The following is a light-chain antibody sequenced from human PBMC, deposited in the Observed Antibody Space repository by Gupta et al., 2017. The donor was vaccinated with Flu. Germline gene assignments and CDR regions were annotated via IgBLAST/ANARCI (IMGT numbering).Light chain of an antibody. CDR1: RIGGSI. CDR2: DDD. Sequence: GGTRIGGSIVHWYQPQPGKAPVVFVYDDDERPSGIPERFSGSKSGNSATLTISRVEAGDEADYYCAVWDSSLSHLVFGGGTKLTVL. J-gene: IGLJ2*01. CDR3: AVWDSSLSHLV. V-gene: IGLV3-21*02.